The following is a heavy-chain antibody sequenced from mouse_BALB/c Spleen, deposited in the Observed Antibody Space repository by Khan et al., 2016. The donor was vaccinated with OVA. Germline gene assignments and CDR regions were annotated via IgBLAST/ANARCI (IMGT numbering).Heavy chain of an antibody. CDR2: INSGGHYT. V-gene: IGHV5-6*01. D-gene: IGHD1-1*02. CDR1: GFTFSTYG. CDR3: ARLAYYYNSEGFAY. J-gene: IGHJ3*01. Sequence: EVQLVESGGDLVKPGGSLKLSCVASGFTFSTYGMSWVRQTPDKRLEWVATINSGGHYTFYIDSVKGRFTISRDNAKNTLYLQMSSLKSEDTAIYYCARLAYYYNSEGFAYWGQGTLVTVSA.